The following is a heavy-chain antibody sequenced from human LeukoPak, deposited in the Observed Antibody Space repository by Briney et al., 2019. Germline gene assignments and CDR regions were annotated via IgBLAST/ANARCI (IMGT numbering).Heavy chain of an antibody. CDR2: ISSSSSTI. D-gene: IGHD6-19*01. J-gene: IGHJ3*02. V-gene: IGHV3-48*01. CDR1: GFTFGDYN. CDR3: AREGAGYAFDI. Sequence: PGGSLRLSCAASGFTFGDYNMNWVRQAPGKGLEWVSYISSSSSTIYYADSVKGRFTISRDNAKNSLYLQMNSLRAEDTAVYYCAREGAGYAFDIWGQGTMVTVSS.